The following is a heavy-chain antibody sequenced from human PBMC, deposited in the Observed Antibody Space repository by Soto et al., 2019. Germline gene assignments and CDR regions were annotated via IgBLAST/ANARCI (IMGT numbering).Heavy chain of an antibody. V-gene: IGHV3-23*01. CDR2: IRGDGGAT. J-gene: IGHJ3*01. CDR3: AKDRRGGEYPAFDL. Sequence: DVHLLESGGGLEQPGGSLRLSCVASGFTLSDYDMGWVRQAPGKGLEWVSLIRGDGGATYYARSLEGRLTISRDTSENTLYLQMNSLRAEDTALYYCAKDRRGGEYPAFDLWGQGTLVTVSS. CDR1: GFTLSDYD. D-gene: IGHD2-21*01.